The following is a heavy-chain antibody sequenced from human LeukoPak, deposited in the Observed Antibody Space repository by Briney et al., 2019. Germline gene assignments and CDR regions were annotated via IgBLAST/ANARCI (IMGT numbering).Heavy chain of an antibody. Sequence: GGSLRLSCADSGVTFSSYWMTWVRRAPGKGLEWVANIKHDGSEKHYVDSVKGRFTISRDNAKNSLYLQMNSLRAEDTAVYYCAREIAYYFDYWGQGTLVTVSS. J-gene: IGHJ4*02. CDR3: AREIAYYFDY. V-gene: IGHV3-7*01. CDR1: GVTFSSYW. CDR2: IKHDGSEK.